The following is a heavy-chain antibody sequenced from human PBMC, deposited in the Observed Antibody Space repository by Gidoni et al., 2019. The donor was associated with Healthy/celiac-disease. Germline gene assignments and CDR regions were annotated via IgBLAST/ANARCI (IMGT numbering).Heavy chain of an antibody. CDR3: ASNLWFGELSGFDY. V-gene: IGHV4-39*07. Sequence: LPGKGLEWIGSIYYSGSTYYNPSLKSRVTISVDTSKNQFSLKLSYVTAADTAVYYCASNLWFGELSGFDYWGQGTLVTVSS. D-gene: IGHD3-10*01. CDR2: IYYSGST. J-gene: IGHJ4*02.